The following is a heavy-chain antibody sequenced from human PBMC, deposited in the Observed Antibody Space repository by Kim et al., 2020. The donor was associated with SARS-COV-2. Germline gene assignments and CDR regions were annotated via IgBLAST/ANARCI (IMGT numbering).Heavy chain of an antibody. CDR1: GFTFTSYG. Sequence: GGSLRLSCAASGFTFTSYGMHWVRQAPGKGLEWVAIISHDESDKHYADSGKGRFAISRDNSKNTLYLQMNSLRPEDTAVYYCAKDFKSCWALDYWGQGTLVTVSS. CDR2: ISHDESDK. CDR3: AKDFKSCWALDY. J-gene: IGHJ4*02. D-gene: IGHD6-19*01. V-gene: IGHV3-30*18.